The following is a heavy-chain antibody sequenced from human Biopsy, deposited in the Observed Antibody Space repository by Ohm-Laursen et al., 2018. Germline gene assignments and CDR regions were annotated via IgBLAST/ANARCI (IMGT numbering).Heavy chain of an antibody. CDR1: GFTVSSNY. CDR3: ARGGIAVAGTNFDY. D-gene: IGHD6-19*01. CDR2: IYSGGGT. Sequence: SLRLSCAASGFTVSSNYMSWVRQAPGKGLEWVSVIYSGGGTYYADSVKGRFTISRDNSKNTLYLQVNSLRAEDTAVYYCARGGIAVAGTNFDYWGQGTLVTVSS. J-gene: IGHJ4*02. V-gene: IGHV3-66*01.